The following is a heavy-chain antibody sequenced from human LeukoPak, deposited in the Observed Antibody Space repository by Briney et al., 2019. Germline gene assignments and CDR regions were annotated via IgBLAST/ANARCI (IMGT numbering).Heavy chain of an antibody. CDR3: AKASKALRWSFDY. CDR2: ISYDGSNK. D-gene: IGHD4-23*01. J-gene: IGHJ4*02. V-gene: IGHV3-30*18. CDR1: GFTFSSYG. Sequence: GGSLRLSCAASGFTFSSYGMHWVRQAPGKGLEWVAVISYDGSNKYYADSVKGRFTISRDNSKNTLYLQMNSLRAEDTAVYYCAKASKALRWSFDYWGQGTLVTVSS.